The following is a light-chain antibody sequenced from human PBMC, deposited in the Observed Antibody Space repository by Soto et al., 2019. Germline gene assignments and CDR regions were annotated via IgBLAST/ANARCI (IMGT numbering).Light chain of an antibody. CDR2: DVS. CDR1: QNISNY. Sequence: IVLIQSPATLSVSPGERATLSCRASQNISNYLIWYQQKPGQAPRLLIYDVSNRATDIPARFSGSGSGTDFTLTNSSLEPEDLAVYYCQQRSNWPRTFGQGTKVDIK. J-gene: IGKJ1*01. CDR3: QQRSNWPRT. V-gene: IGKV3-11*01.